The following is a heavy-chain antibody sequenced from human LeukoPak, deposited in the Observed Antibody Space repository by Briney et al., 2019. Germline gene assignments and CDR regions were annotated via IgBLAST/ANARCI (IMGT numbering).Heavy chain of an antibody. J-gene: IGHJ4*02. Sequence: GGSLRLSCAASGFSFSFYAMHWVRQAPGKGLEYVSAISNNGGSTYFANSVKGRFTISRDNSKNTLYLQMGSLRPDDTAVYYCARGEYNWNSGHFDFWGQGTLATVAS. CDR3: ARGEYNWNSGHFDF. CDR1: GFSFSFYA. V-gene: IGHV3-64*01. D-gene: IGHD1-7*01. CDR2: ISNNGGST.